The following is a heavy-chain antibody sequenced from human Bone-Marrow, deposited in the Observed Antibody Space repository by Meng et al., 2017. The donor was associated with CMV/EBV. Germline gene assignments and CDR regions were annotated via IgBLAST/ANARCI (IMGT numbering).Heavy chain of an antibody. CDR3: ARAGLYCSSTSCYRYYFDY. V-gene: IGHV1-18*01. J-gene: IGHJ4*02. D-gene: IGHD2-2*01. Sequence: FTSYGISWVRQAPGQGLEWMGWISAYNGNTNYAQKLQGRVTMTTDTSTSTAYMELRSLRSDDTAVYYCARAGLYCSSTSCYRYYFDYWGQGTLVTVSS. CDR2: ISAYNGNT. CDR1: FTSYG.